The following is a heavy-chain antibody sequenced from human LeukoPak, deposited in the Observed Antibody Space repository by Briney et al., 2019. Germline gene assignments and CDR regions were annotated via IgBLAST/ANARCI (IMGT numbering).Heavy chain of an antibody. D-gene: IGHD2-2*01. J-gene: IGHJ4*02. V-gene: IGHV4-59*01. Sequence: SETLSLTCTVSGGSNSTNSWISIRQPPGKGLEWIGYIYYSGTTNYNPSLKSRVTISVDTSKNQFSLKLSSVTAADTAVYYCARESCSTSCYGFDYWGQGTLVTVSS. CDR2: IYYSGTT. CDR1: GGSNSTNS. CDR3: ARESCSTSCYGFDY.